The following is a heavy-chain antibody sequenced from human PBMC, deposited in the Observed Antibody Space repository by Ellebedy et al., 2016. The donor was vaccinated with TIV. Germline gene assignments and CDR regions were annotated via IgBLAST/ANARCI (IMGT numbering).Heavy chain of an antibody. Sequence: ASVKVSXKASRYTFTGYYMHWVLQAPGQGLEWMGWINPNSGGTNYAQKFQGRVTMTRDTSISTAYMELSRLRSDDTAVYYCAREYCYDSSGVDYWGQGTLVTVSS. D-gene: IGHD3-22*01. V-gene: IGHV1-2*02. CDR1: RYTFTGYY. J-gene: IGHJ4*02. CDR3: AREYCYDSSGVDY. CDR2: INPNSGGT.